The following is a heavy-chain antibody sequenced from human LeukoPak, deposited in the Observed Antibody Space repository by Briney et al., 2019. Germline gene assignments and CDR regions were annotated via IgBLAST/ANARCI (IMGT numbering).Heavy chain of an antibody. CDR2: IWYDGSNK. V-gene: IGHV3-33*01. Sequence: GGSLRLSCAASGFTFSSYGMHWVRQAPGKGLEWVAVIWYDGSNKYYADSVKGRFTISRDNSKNTLYLQMNSLRTEDTAVYYCARSYYYDSSHTVDYWGQGTLVTVSS. J-gene: IGHJ4*02. CDR3: ARSYYYDSSHTVDY. D-gene: IGHD3-22*01. CDR1: GFTFSSYG.